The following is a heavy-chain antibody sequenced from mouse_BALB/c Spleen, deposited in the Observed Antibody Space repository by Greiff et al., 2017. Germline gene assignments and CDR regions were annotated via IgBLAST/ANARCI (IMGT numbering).Heavy chain of an antibody. J-gene: IGHJ3*01. Sequence: DVMLVESGGGLVKPGGSLKLSCAASGFTFSSYAMSWVRQTPEKRLEWVASISSGGSTYYPDSVKGRFTISRDNARNILYLQMSSLRSEDTAMYYCASLRYDADWFAYWGQGTLVTVSA. CDR3: ASLRYDADWFAY. CDR1: GFTFSSYA. CDR2: ISSGGST. D-gene: IGHD2-14*01. V-gene: IGHV5-6-5*01.